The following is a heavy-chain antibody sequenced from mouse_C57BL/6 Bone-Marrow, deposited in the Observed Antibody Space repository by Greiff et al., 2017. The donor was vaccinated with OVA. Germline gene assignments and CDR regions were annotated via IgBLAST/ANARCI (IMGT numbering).Heavy chain of an antibody. CDR2: STHSGET. CDR1: GFPITSGYY. J-gene: IGHJ3*01. D-gene: IGHD2-4*01. CDR3: AGDRPSYYDYDWFAY. Sequence: VNLVESGPGLVKPSQSLFLTCSITGFPITSGYYWIWIRQSPGKPLEWMGYSTHSGETFYNPSLQSPISITRETSKNQFFLQLNSVTTEDTAMYYCAGDRPSYYDYDWFAYWGQGTLVTVSA. V-gene: IGHV12-3*01.